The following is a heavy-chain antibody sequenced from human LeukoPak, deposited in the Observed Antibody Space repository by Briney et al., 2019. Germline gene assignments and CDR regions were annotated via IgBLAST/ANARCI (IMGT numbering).Heavy chain of an antibody. V-gene: IGHV1-69*05. J-gene: IGHJ4*02. D-gene: IGHD5-12*01. CDR1: GGTFSSHA. CDR3: ARGESGYDYGLDH. CDR2: LIPVFGTT. Sequence: SVKVSCKASGGTFSSHAISWVRQAPGQGLEWVGGLIPVFGTTNYAEKFQGRVTITTDESTRTSYMELRSLKSDDTAVYYCARGESGYDYGLDHWGQGILVIVSS.